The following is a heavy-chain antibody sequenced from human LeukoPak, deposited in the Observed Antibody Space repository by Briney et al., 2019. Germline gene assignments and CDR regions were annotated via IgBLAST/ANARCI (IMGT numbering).Heavy chain of an antibody. CDR2: TYYRSKWYN. J-gene: IGHJ5*02. CDR3: AREVAGLDWFDP. CDR1: GDSVSSNSAA. Sequence: SPTLSLTFAISGDSVSSNSAAWNWVRQSPARGLEWLGRTYYRSKWYNDYAVSVKSRITINPDTSKNQFSLQLNSVTPEDTAVYYCAREVAGLDWFDPWGQGTLVTVSS. D-gene: IGHD6-19*01. V-gene: IGHV6-1*01.